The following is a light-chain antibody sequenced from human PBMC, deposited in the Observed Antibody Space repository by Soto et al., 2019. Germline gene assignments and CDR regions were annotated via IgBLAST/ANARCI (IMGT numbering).Light chain of an antibody. CDR1: NIGSKS. Sequence: ELTQPPSVSVAPGKTARITCGGNNIGSKSVHWYQQKPGQAPVLVIYYDSDRPSGIPERFSGSNSGNTATLTISRVEAGDEADYYCQVWDSSSDHRGVFGGGTKLTVL. V-gene: IGLV3-21*04. CDR2: YDS. CDR3: QVWDSSSDHRGV. J-gene: IGLJ2*01.